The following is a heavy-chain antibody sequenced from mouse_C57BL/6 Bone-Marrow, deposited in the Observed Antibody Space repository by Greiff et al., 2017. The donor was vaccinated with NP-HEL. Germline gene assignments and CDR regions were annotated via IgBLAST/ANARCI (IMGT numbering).Heavy chain of an antibody. CDR1: GYSFTGYY. J-gene: IGHJ4*01. CDR2: INPSTGGT. V-gene: IGHV1-42*01. Sequence: EVQLQQSGPELVKPGASVEMSCKASGYSFTGYYMNWVKQSPEKSLEWIGEINPSTGGTTYNQKFKAKATLTVDKSSSTAYMQLKSLTSEDSAVYYCAGFYYYSSSPYYYAMDYWGQGTSGTVSS. CDR3: AGFYYYSSSPYYYAMDY. D-gene: IGHD1-1*01.